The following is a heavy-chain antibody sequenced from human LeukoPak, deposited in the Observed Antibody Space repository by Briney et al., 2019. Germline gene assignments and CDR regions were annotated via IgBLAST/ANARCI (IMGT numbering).Heavy chain of an antibody. CDR1: GYSISSGYY. Sequence: SETQSLTCTVSGYSISSGYYWGWIRQPPGKGLEWIGSIYHSGSTYYNPSLKSRVTISVDTSKDQFSLKLSSVTAADTAVYYCARQGDWFDPWGQGTLVTVSS. V-gene: IGHV4-38-2*02. CDR2: IYHSGST. CDR3: ARQGDWFDP. J-gene: IGHJ5*02.